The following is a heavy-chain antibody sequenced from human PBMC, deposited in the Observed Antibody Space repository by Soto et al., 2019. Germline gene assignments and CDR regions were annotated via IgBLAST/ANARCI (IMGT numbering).Heavy chain of an antibody. CDR1: GDSISSGGYY. V-gene: IGHV4-31*03. CDR3: SRLAGRWGNSYGAVPY. Sequence: QVQLQESGRGLVKPSQTLSLTCTVSGDSISSGGYYWSWIRQHPGKGPEWIGYIYYSGTIYYNPSLKRRATISVDTSKNQFSLKLSSVTAADTAVYYCSRLAGRWGNSYGAVPYWGQGTLVTVSS. J-gene: IGHJ4*02. CDR2: IYYSGTI. D-gene: IGHD5-18*01.